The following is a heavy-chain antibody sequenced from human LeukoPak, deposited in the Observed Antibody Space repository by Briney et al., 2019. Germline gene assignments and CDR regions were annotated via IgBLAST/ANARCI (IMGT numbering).Heavy chain of an antibody. CDR1: GGSVRSYY. J-gene: IGHJ4*01. CDR2: IYYSGST. CDR3: ARLQATVTIHAYFDY. D-gene: IGHD4-17*01. Sequence: SETLSLTCTVSGGSVRSYYWSWIRQPPGKGLEWIGYIYYSGSTNYNPSLESRVAISVDTSKDQFSLKLDSVTAADTAVYYCARLQATVTIHAYFDYWGQGALVTVSS. V-gene: IGHV4-59*02.